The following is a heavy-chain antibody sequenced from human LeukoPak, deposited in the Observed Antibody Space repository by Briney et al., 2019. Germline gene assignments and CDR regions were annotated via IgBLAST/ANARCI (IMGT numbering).Heavy chain of an antibody. V-gene: IGHV4-31*03. D-gene: IGHD3-3*01. J-gene: IGHJ6*02. CDR2: IYYSGST. Sequence: SQTLSLTCTVSGGSISSGGYYWSWIRQHPGKGLEWIGYIYYSGSTYYNPSLKSRVTISVDTSKNQFSLKLSSVTAADTAVYYCARSGYFRIWVYGMVVWGQGTTVTVSS. CDR1: GGSISSGGYY. CDR3: ARSGYFRIWVYGMVV.